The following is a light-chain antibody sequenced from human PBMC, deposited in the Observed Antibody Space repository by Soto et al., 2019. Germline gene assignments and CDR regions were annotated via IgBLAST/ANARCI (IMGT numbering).Light chain of an antibody. CDR2: DAS. V-gene: IGKV1-5*01. Sequence: EIQLTQSPATLSVSVGDRVTLTCRASQSISGWLAWYQQKPGQAPKLLIYDASSWDSGVPSRFSGSGSGTEFTLTISSLQPDDFATYYCQQYNSYWTFGQGTKVDI. CDR3: QQYNSYWT. CDR1: QSISGW. J-gene: IGKJ1*01.